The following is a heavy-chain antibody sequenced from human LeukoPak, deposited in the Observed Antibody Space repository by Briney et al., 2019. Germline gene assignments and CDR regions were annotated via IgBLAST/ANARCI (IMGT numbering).Heavy chain of an antibody. V-gene: IGHV4-34*01. CDR1: GGSFSGYY. CDR3: ARVESSGPYYFDY. J-gene: IGHJ4*02. Sequence: PSETLSLTCAVYGGSFSGYYWSWIRQPPGKGLEWIGEINHSGSTNYNPSLKSRVTISVGTSKNQFSLKLSSVTAADTAVYYCARVESSGPYYFDYWGQGTLVTVSS. CDR2: INHSGST. D-gene: IGHD6-19*01.